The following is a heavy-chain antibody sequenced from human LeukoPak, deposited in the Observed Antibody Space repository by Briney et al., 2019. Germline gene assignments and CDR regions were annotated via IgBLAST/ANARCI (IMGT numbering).Heavy chain of an antibody. J-gene: IGHJ4*02. CDR1: GFTVSTNY. Sequence: PGGSLRLSCAASGFTVSTNYMTWVRQAPGKGLEWVSVIHSDGTTYYADSVKGRFTISRDISKNTLYLQMNNLRAEDTAVYYCARMYSSSHSDFWGQGTLVTVSS. D-gene: IGHD6-13*01. V-gene: IGHV3-66*01. CDR3: ARMYSSSHSDF. CDR2: IHSDGTT.